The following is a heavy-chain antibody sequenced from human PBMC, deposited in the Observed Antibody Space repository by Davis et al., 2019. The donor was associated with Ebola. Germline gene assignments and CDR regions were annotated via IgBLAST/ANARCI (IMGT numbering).Heavy chain of an antibody. Sequence: ASVKISCKASGYTFSNYGISWVRQAPGQGLEWMGWISAYNGNTNYAQKLQGRVTLTTDTSTSTAYMELRSLRSDDTAVYYCAREGLGGTTVYYYGMDVWGQGTTVTVSS. CDR1: GYTFSNYG. V-gene: IGHV1-18*04. J-gene: IGHJ6*02. CDR2: ISAYNGNT. D-gene: IGHD1-7*01. CDR3: AREGLGGTTVYYYGMDV.